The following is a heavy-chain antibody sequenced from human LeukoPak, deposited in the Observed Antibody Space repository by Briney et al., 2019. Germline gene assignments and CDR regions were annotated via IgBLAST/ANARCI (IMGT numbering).Heavy chain of an antibody. D-gene: IGHD3-10*01. CDR1: GGSISSYY. J-gene: IGHJ6*03. Sequence: PSETLSLTCTVSGGSISSYYWSWIRQPPGKGLELIGYIYYSGSTNYNPSLKSRVTISVDTSKNQFSLKLSSVTAADTAVYYCARVRFGESLYYYYYYMDVWGKGTTVTISS. CDR3: ARVRFGESLYYYYYYMDV. V-gene: IGHV4-59*01. CDR2: IYYSGST.